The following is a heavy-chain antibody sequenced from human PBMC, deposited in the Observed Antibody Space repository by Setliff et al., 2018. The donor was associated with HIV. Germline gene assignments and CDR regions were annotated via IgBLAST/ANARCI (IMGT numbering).Heavy chain of an antibody. CDR3: AKDRYYYDSSGPTVQVAYYFDY. J-gene: IGHJ4*02. CDR2: IYSDDYT. CDR1: GFNVNNKY. D-gene: IGHD3-22*01. V-gene: IGHV3-66*01. Sequence: GGSLRLSCAASGFNVNNKYMSWVRQAPGKGLEWVSIIYSDDYTKYADSLKGRFTISRDTSKNTLYLQMNSLRAEDTAVYYCAKDRYYYDSSGPTVQVAYYFDYWGQGTLVTVSS.